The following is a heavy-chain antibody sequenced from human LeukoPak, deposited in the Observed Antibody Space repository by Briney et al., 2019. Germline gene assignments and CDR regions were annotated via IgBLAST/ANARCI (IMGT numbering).Heavy chain of an antibody. CDR1: GFTFSDYY. D-gene: IGHD5-12*01. CDR2: ISSSGSSI. J-gene: IGHJ6*03. V-gene: IGHV3-11*01. Sequence: GGSLRLSCAASGFTFSDYYMSWVRQAPGKGLEWVSYISSSGSSIYYADSVKGRVTISRDKAKSSLYLQMNSLRAEDTAVYYCARDPDRYSAMDVWGKGTQVTVSS. CDR3: ARDPDRYSAMDV.